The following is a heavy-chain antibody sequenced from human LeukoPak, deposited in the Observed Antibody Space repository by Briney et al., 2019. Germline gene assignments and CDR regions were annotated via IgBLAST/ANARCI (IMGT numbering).Heavy chain of an antibody. CDR3: ARGASILLWLLDY. CDR1: GFTFSSYG. CDR2: ISSNGAST. Sequence: GGPLRLSCVGSGFTFSSYGMHWVRQAPGKGLEYVSTISSNGASTYYADSVKGRFTISRDNSKNTLYLQVGSLRPEGMAVYYCARGASILLWLLDYWGQGTLVTVSS. D-gene: IGHD5-18*01. J-gene: IGHJ4*02. V-gene: IGHV3-64*02.